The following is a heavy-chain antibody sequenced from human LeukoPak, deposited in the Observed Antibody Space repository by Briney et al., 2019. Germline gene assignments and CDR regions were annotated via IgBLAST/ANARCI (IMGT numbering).Heavy chain of an antibody. Sequence: PGGSLRLSCAASVFTFSNYAMSWVRQAPGKGLECVSALSATGDATDYADSVKGRFTISRDNSKNTLYLQMNSLRAEDTAVYYCARSSGYQVPPGYWGQGTLVTVSS. CDR1: VFTFSNYA. D-gene: IGHD2-2*01. CDR2: LSATGDAT. V-gene: IGHV3-23*01. CDR3: ARSSGYQVPPGY. J-gene: IGHJ4*02.